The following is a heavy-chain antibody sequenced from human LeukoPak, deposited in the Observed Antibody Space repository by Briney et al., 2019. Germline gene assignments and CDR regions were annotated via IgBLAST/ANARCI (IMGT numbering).Heavy chain of an antibody. CDR1: GFPFSRDS. V-gene: IGHV3-74*01. J-gene: IGHJ4*02. D-gene: IGHD1-1*01. CDR3: ASDVAYKFDY. CDR2: ISPDGSTT. Sequence: GGSLRLSCAASGFPFSRDSMHWVRQSPGKRLVWLSRISPDGSTTNYADSVKGRFTISRGNVKNTLYLQMNSLRDEDTAVYYCASDVAYKFDYWGQGTLVTFSS.